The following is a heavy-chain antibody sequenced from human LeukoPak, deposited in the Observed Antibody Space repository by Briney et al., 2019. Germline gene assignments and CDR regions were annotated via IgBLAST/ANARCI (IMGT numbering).Heavy chain of an antibody. CDR2: INHSGST. Sequence: SETLSLTCAVYGGSFSGYYWSWIRQPPGKGLEWIGEINHSGSTNYNPSLESRVTISVDTSKNQFSLKLSSVTAADTAVYYCARRDGYNYGRPYWGQGTLVTVSS. CDR1: GGSFSGYY. CDR3: ARRDGYNYGRPY. J-gene: IGHJ4*02. V-gene: IGHV4-34*01. D-gene: IGHD5-24*01.